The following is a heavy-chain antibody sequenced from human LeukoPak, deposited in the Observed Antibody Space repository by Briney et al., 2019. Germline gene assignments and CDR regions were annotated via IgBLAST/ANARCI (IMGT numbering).Heavy chain of an antibody. CDR1: GFTFSSYW. D-gene: IGHD2-21*02. Sequence: PGGSLRLSCAASGFTFSSYWMHWVRQAPGEGRVWVSRINSDGSSTSYADSVKGRFTISRDNAKNTLYLQMNSLRAEDTAVYYCARGPDLAYCGGDCYSFGYWGQGTLVTVSS. CDR2: INSDGSST. CDR3: ARGPDLAYCGGDCYSFGY. J-gene: IGHJ4*02. V-gene: IGHV3-74*01.